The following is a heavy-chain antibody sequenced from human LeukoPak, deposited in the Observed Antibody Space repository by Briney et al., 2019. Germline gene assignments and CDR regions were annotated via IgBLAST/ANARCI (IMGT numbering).Heavy chain of an antibody. CDR2: IYYSGST. J-gene: IGHJ4*02. V-gene: IGHV4-39*07. D-gene: IGHD5-24*01. CDR1: GGSISSSSYY. Sequence: KPSETLSLTCTVSGGSISSSSYYWGWIRQPPGKGLEWIGSIYYSGSTYYNPSLKSRVTISVDTSKNQFSLKLSSVTAADTAVYYCARAGDGYNYQDDYWGQGTLVTVSS. CDR3: ARAGDGYNYQDDY.